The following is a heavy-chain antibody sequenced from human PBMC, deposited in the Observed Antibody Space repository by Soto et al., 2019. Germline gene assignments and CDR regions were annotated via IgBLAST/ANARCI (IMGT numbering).Heavy chain of an antibody. D-gene: IGHD5-12*01. J-gene: IGHJ2*01. CDR2: IYYSGST. V-gene: IGHV4-39*01. CDR1: GGSISSSSYY. CDR3: ARSDIVATPPNYWYFDL. Sequence: PSETLSHTCTVSGGSISSSSYYWGWIRQPPGKGLEWIGSIYYSGSTYYNPSLKSRVTISVDTSKNQFSLKLSSVTAADTAVYYCARSDIVATPPNYWYFDLWGRGTLVTVSS.